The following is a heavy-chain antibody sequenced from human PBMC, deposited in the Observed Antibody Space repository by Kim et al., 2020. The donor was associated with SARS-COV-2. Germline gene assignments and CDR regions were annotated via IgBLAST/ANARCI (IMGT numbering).Heavy chain of an antibody. D-gene: IGHD1-7*01. J-gene: IGHJ4*02. CDR3: ARLGEGSDITGTRYYFDY. Sequence: FQGRVTITADESTSTAYMELSSLRSEDTAVYYCARLGEGSDITGTRYYFDYWGQGTLVTVSS. V-gene: IGHV1-69*01.